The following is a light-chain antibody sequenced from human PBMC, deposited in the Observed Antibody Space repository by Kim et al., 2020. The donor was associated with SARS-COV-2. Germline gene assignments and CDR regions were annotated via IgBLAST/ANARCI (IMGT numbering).Light chain of an antibody. CDR1: SSDVGGYNY. Sequence: QSALTQPASVSGSPGQSITISCTGTSSDVGGYNYVSWYQQHPGKAPKLMIYDVSKRPSGVSTRFSGSKSGNTASLTISGLQAEDEADYYCSSYTSSSPLYVFGTGTKVTVL. J-gene: IGLJ1*01. CDR2: DVS. CDR3: SSYTSSSPLYV. V-gene: IGLV2-14*01.